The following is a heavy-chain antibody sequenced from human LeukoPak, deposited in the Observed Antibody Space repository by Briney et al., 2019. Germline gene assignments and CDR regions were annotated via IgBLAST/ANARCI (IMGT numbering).Heavy chain of an antibody. CDR1: GYTFTSYY. V-gene: IGHV1-46*01. CDR3: ARVYVWLSPSNWFDP. CDR2: INPSGGST. J-gene: IGHJ5*02. Sequence: ASVKVSCKASGYTFTSYYMHWVRQAPGQGLEWMGIINPSGGSTSYAQKFQGRVTMTRDTSTSTVYMEPSSLRSEDTAVYYCARVYVWLSPSNWFDPWGQGTLVTVSS. D-gene: IGHD3-22*01.